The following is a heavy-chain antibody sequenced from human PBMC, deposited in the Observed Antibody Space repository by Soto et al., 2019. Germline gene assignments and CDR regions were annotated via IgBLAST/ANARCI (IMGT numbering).Heavy chain of an antibody. CDR2: ISSSSSYI. CDR1: GFTFSSYS. J-gene: IGHJ4*02. D-gene: IGHD3-16*02. Sequence: EVQLVESGGGPVKPGGSLRLSCAASGFTFSSYSMNWVRQAPGKGLEWVSSISSSSSYIYYADSVKGRFTISRDNAKNSLYLQMNSLRAEDTAVYYCAREGVISSPSNVDYWGQGTLVTVSS. V-gene: IGHV3-21*01. CDR3: AREGVISSPSNVDY.